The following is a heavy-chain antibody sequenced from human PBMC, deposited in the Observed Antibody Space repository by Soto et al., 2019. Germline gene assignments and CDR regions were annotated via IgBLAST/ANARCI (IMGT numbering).Heavy chain of an antibody. V-gene: IGHV4-59*01. J-gene: IGHJ4*02. D-gene: IGHD5-18*01. CDR1: GGSISSYY. CDR3: ATRGYSYGYDLDY. CDR2: IYYSGST. Sequence: PSETLSLTCTVSGGSISSYYWSWIRQPPGNGLEWIGYIYYSGSTNYNPSLKSRVTISVDTSKNQFSLKLSSVTAADTAVYYCATRGYSYGYDLDYWGQVTLVTVSS.